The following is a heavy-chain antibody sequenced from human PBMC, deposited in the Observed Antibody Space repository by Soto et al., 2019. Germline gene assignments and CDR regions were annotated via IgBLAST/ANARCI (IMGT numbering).Heavy chain of an antibody. CDR1: GFTFRNYA. J-gene: IGHJ4*02. D-gene: IGHD3-22*01. CDR3: ARDDYASTGRNSGFDY. CDR2: ISYDGSTQ. Sequence: QVQLVESGGGVVQPGKSLRLSCAASGFTFRNYAMHWVRQVRQAPGQGLEWVADISYDGSTQFYADSVKGRFTISRDDSKNTLYLQMNSLRADDTAVYYCARDDYASTGRNSGFDYWGQGTLVSGSS. V-gene: IGHV3-30-3*01.